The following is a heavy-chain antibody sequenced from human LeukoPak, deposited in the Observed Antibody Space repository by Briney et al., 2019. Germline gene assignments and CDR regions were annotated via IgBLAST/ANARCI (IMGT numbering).Heavy chain of an antibody. CDR2: MNPNSGNT. J-gene: IGHJ3*02. V-gene: IGHV1-8*01. CDR3: ARGPHGDPLGGAFDI. Sequence: ASVKDSCKASGYTFTSYDINWVRQAPGQGLEWMGWMNPNSGNTGYAQKFQGRVTMTRNTSISTAYMELSSLRSEDTAVYYCARGPHGDPLGGAFDIWGQGTMVTVSS. CDR1: GYTFTSYD. D-gene: IGHD3-16*01.